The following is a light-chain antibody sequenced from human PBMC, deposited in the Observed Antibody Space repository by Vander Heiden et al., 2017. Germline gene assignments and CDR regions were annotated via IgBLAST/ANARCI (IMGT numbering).Light chain of an antibody. J-gene: IGLJ2*01. CDR2: GNS. CDR1: SSNIGAGYD. CDR3: QSYDSSLSGSGVV. Sequence: QSVLTQPPSVSAAPGQRDTIACTGSSSNIGAGYDVHWYQQLPGTAPKLLIYGNSNRPSGVPDRFSGSKSGTSASLAITGLQAEDEADYYCQSYDSSLSGSGVVFGGGTKLTVL. V-gene: IGLV1-40*01.